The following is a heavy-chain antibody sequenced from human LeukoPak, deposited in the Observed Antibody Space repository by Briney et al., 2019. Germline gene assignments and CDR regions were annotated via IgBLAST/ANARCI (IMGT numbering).Heavy chain of an antibody. Sequence: SETLSLTCAVSGGSIASGDYSWSWIRQPPGTGLEWIGYIYYSGSTYYNPSLKSRLSISVDTSKNQFSLKLSSMAAADTAVYYCARNYYDRSGYYRALDYWGQGTLVTVSS. V-gene: IGHV4-30-4*07. CDR3: ARNYYDRSGYYRALDY. D-gene: IGHD3-22*01. CDR2: IYYSGST. J-gene: IGHJ4*02. CDR1: GGSIASGDYS.